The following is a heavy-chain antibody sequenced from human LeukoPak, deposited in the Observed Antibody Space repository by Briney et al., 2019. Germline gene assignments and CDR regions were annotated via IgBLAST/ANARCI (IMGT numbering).Heavy chain of an antibody. CDR1: GYTFSSYS. J-gene: IGHJ3*01. CDR3: ANEYSKGDV. V-gene: IGHV3-48*01. Sequence: GGSLRLSCVASGYTFSSYSVNWVRQAPGKGLEWISYISVGGTTMYYADSVRGRFTISRDNSKNTLYLQMNSLRAEDTAVYYCANEYSKGDVWGQGTMATVSS. D-gene: IGHD2/OR15-2a*01. CDR2: ISVGGTTM.